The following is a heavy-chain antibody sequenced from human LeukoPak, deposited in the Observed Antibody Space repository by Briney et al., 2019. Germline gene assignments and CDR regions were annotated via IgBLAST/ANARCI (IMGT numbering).Heavy chain of an antibody. J-gene: IGHJ4*02. Sequence: QPGGSLRLSCAASGFTFSNYWMHWVRQAPGKGLVWVSRINGDGSSKSYADSVKGRFSISKDNNRNTVYMQMNSLRAEDTAEYYCTRGGGTSDYWGQGTLVTVSS. D-gene: IGHD1-14*01. CDR3: TRGGGTSDY. CDR1: GFTFSNYW. CDR2: INGDGSSK. V-gene: IGHV3-74*01.